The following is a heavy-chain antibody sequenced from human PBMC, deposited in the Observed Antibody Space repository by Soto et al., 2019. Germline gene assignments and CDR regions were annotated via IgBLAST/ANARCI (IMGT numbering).Heavy chain of an antibody. J-gene: IGHJ4*02. CDR3: ARVVTATWNYFDY. V-gene: IGHV2-5*02. Sequence: QITLKESGPTLVKPTQTLTLTCTFSGLSLSTSGVVVGLIRQPPGNALEWLAIIYWDADKRYSTSLKSRLTITKDTSKNQVVLTITNMDTVDTATYYCARVVTATWNYFDYWGQGTLVTVS. CDR1: GLSLSTSGVV. D-gene: IGHD2-21*02. CDR2: IYWDADK.